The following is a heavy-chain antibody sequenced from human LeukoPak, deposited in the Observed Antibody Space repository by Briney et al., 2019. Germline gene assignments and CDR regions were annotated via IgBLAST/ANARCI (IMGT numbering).Heavy chain of an antibody. D-gene: IGHD1-26*01. Sequence: PGGSLRLSSAASGFTLSSNCMSWVCQTPRRGLEWVSAIYSGCSTYYADTVKGRFTISRQNSKSTLYLQMNSLRAEDTAVYYWAREGSWNYFDYWGQGTLVTVSS. V-gene: IGHV3-53*04. CDR1: GFTLSSNC. J-gene: IGHJ4*02. CDR3: AREGSWNYFDY. CDR2: IYSGCST.